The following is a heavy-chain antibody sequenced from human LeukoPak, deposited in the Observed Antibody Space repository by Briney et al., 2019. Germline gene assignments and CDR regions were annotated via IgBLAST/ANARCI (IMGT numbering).Heavy chain of an antibody. CDR2: IGTAGDT. V-gene: IGHV3-13*01. CDR3: ARDLRSSSWYEFYGMDV. Sequence: GGSLRLSCAASGFTFSRYDMHWVRQATGKGLEWVSGIGTAGDTYYAGSVKGRFTISRENAKNSLYLQMNSLRAEDTAVYYRARDLRSSSWYEFYGMDVWGQGTTVTVSS. D-gene: IGHD6-13*01. J-gene: IGHJ6*02. CDR1: GFTFSRYD.